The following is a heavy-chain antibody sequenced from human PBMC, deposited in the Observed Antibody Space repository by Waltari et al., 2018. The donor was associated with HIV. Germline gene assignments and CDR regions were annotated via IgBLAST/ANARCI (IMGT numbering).Heavy chain of an antibody. V-gene: IGHV3-9*01. CDR1: GFTFAAYP. CDR2: ISWNSGIT. J-gene: IGHJ5*01. D-gene: IGHD3-3*01. Sequence: EVQLVESGGGLVQRGRSLRLACAASGFTFAAYPMHWVRQSPGKGLEWVSGISWNSGITDYGDSVKGRFTISRDNAKNSLYLQMNSLTVEDTAFYYCAKGGSHLTIFEAWFDSWGQGTLVTVSS. CDR3: AKGGSHLTIFEAWFDS.